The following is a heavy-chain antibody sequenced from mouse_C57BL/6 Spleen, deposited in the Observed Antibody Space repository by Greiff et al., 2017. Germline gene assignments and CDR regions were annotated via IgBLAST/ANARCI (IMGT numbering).Heavy chain of an antibody. V-gene: IGHV2-5*01. Sequence: QVQLKESGPGLVQPSQSLSITCTVSGFSLTSYGVHWVRQSPGKGLEWLGVLWRGGSTDYNAAFMSRLSLTKDNSKSQVFFKMNSLQADDTAIYYCAKKFDGYPSYFDVWGTGTTVTVSS. CDR2: LWRGGST. CDR1: GFSLTSYG. D-gene: IGHD2-3*01. CDR3: AKKFDGYPSYFDV. J-gene: IGHJ1*03.